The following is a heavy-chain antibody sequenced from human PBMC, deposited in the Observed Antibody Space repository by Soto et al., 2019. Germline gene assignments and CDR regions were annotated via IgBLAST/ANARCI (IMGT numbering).Heavy chain of an antibody. J-gene: IGHJ3*02. Sequence: SETLSLTCADSGGSISSSNWWSWVRQPPGKGLEWIGEIYHSGSTNYNPSLKSRVTISVDKSKNQFSLKLSSVTAADTAVYYCAREAHRGDGYNVGNAFDIWGQGTMVTVSS. V-gene: IGHV4-4*02. CDR2: IYHSGST. CDR3: AREAHRGDGYNVGNAFDI. D-gene: IGHD3-10*01. CDR1: GGSISSSNW.